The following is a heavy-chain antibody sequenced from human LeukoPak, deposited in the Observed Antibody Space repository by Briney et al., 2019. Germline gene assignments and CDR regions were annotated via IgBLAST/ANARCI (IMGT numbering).Heavy chain of an antibody. Sequence: SETLSLTCAVYGGSFSGYYWSWIRQPPGKGLEWIGEINHSGSTNYNPSLKSRVTISVDTSKNQFSLKLSSATAADTAVYYCARLPGYSSSWYWAGWFDPWGQGTLVTVSS. D-gene: IGHD6-13*01. J-gene: IGHJ5*02. CDR3: ARLPGYSSSWYWAGWFDP. CDR2: INHSGST. V-gene: IGHV4-34*01. CDR1: GGSFSGYY.